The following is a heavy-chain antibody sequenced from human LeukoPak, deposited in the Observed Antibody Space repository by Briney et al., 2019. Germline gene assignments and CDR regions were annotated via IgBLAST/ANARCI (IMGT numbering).Heavy chain of an antibody. J-gene: IGHJ4*02. CDR1: GFTFSSYA. CDR3: ARDGLGYCSSTSCSAFDY. CDR2: ISYDGSNK. D-gene: IGHD2-2*01. V-gene: IGHV3-30-3*01. Sequence: GGSLRLSCAASGFTFSSYAMHWVRQAPGKGLEWVAVISYDGSNKYYADSVKGRFTISRDNSKNTLYLQMNSLRAEDTAVYYCARDGLGYCSSTSCSAFDYWGQGTLVTVSS.